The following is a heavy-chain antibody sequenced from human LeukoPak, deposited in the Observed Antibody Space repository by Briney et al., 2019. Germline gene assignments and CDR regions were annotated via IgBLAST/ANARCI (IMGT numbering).Heavy chain of an antibody. D-gene: IGHD6-13*01. V-gene: IGHV1-18*04. CDR2: ISAYNGNT. J-gene: IGHJ4*02. Sequence: GASVKVSCKASGYTFTGYYMHWVRQAPGQGLEWMGWISAYNGNTNYAQKLQGRVTMTTDTSTSTAYMELRSLRSDDTAVYYCASATGYSSSWHFDYWGQGTLVTVSS. CDR1: GYTFTGYY. CDR3: ASATGYSSSWHFDY.